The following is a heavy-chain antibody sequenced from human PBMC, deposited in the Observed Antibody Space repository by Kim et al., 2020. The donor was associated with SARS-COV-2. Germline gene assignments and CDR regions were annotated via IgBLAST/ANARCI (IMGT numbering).Heavy chain of an antibody. CDR1: GVSFTEND. CDR3: EVGGPSLDS. V-gene: IGHV3-23*01. Sequence: GGSLRLSCVTSGVSFTENDMSWVRQAPGKGLEWVATILRSGGNTYYADSVKGRFTISRDTSRSILYLQMNSLTADDTALYYCEVGGPSLDSWGPGTQVTVSS. D-gene: IGHD3-16*01. CDR2: ILRSGGNT. J-gene: IGHJ4*02.